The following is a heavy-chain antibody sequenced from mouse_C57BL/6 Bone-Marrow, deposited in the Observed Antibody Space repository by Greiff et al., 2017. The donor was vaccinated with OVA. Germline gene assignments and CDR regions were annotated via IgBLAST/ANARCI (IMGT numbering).Heavy chain of an antibody. D-gene: IGHD2-2*01. V-gene: IGHV5-2*03. Sequence: EVKVEESGGGLVQPGESLKLSCESNEYEFPSHDMSWVRKTPEKRLELVAAINSDGGSTYYPDTMERRFIISRDNTKKTLYLQMSSLRSEDTALYYCARPSLLWLRRAYWGQGTLVTVSA. CDR1: EYEFPSHD. J-gene: IGHJ3*01. CDR3: ARPSLLWLRRAY. CDR2: INSDGGST.